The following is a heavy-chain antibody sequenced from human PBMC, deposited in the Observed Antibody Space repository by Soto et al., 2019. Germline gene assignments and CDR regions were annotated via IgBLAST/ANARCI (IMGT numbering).Heavy chain of an antibody. D-gene: IGHD6-19*01. CDR2: IYYDGSV. V-gene: IGHV4-39*01. CDR1: GGAIRNSIYY. CDR3: ARHRIAVAGPLDY. J-gene: IGHJ4*02. Sequence: WVTLSLTCTVSGGAIRNSIYYWGWIRQPPGKGLEWIGTIYYDGSVAYSPSLKSRVTLSVDTSRNHFSVKINSVTAADTAVYFCARHRIAVAGPLDYWGQGTLVTVSS.